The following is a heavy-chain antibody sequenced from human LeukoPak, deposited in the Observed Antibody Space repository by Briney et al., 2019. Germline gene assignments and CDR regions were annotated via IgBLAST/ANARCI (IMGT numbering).Heavy chain of an antibody. Sequence: SETLSLTCTVSGGSFSSSSYYWGWIRQPQGKGLEWIGSIYYSGSTYYNPSLKSRVTISVDTSKNQFSLKLSSVTAADTAVYYCARDLVPDFWGQGTLVTVSS. CDR2: IYYSGST. CDR3: ARDLVPDF. CDR1: GGSFSSSSYY. J-gene: IGHJ4*02. V-gene: IGHV4-39*07.